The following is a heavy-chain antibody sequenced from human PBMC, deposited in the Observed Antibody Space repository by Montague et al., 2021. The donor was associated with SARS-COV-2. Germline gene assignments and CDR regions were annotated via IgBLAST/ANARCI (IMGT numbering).Heavy chain of an antibody. D-gene: IGHD2-15*01. CDR1: GGFFRNYY. V-gene: IGHV4-34*01. CDR3: ARGNRDFPVVVLGAATRTWFDS. CDR2: IDQSGST. Sequence: SETLSLTCAVYGGFFRNYYWSWIRQPPGKGLEWIGEIDQSGSTNYNPSLKSRVTILIDTSKNQFSVKLTSATAADTAVYYCARGNRDFPVVVLGAATRTWFDSWGQGTLVTVSS. J-gene: IGHJ5*01.